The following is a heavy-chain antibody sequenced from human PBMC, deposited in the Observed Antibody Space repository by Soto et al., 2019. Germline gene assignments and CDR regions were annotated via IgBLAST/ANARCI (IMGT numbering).Heavy chain of an antibody. J-gene: IGHJ4*02. CDR3: AKVQLVRTYFDY. V-gene: IGHV3-23*01. CDR2: ISGSGGST. D-gene: IGHD6-6*01. Sequence: EVQLLESGGGLVQPGGSLRLSCAASGFTFSSYAMSWVRQAPGKGLEWVSAISGSGGSTYYADSVKGRFTISRDNSKNTLYLXXNXLXAEXXXXYYCAKVQLVRTYFDYWGQGTLVTVSS. CDR1: GFTFSSYA.